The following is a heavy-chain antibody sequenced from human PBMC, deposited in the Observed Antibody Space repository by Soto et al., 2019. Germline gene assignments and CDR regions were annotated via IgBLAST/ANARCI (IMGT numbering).Heavy chain of an antibody. J-gene: IGHJ6*02. Sequence: PSETLSLTCTVSGGSISSGGYYWSWIRQHPGEGLEWIGYIYYSGSTYYNPSLKSRVTISVDTSKNQFSLKLSSVTAADTAVYYCARDPPVGEYGMDVWGQGTTVTVSS. CDR2: IYYSGST. CDR3: ARDPPVGEYGMDV. D-gene: IGHD2-21*01. CDR1: GGSISSGGYY. V-gene: IGHV4-31*03.